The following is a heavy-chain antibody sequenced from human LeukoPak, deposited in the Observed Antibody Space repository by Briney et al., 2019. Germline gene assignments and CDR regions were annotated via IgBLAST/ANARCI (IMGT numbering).Heavy chain of an antibody. CDR1: GGSISSSSYY. CDR3: ASSTYYDFWSGKTFGY. CDR2: IYYSGST. Sequence: SETLSLTCTVSGGSISSSSYYWGWIRQPPGKGLEWIGSIYYSGSTYYNPSLKSRVTISVDTSKNQFSLKLSSVAAADTAVYYCASSTYYDFWSGKTFGYWGQGTLVTVSS. J-gene: IGHJ4*02. V-gene: IGHV4-39*07. D-gene: IGHD3-3*01.